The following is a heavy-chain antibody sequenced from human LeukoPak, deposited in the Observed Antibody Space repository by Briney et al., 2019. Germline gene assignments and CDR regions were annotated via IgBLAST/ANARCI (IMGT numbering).Heavy chain of an antibody. V-gene: IGHV4-39*01. Sequence: PSETLSLTCTVSGASVSGSAYYWGWIRQPPGKGLEWIGNIYYSGSTYYNESLESRVTISIDTSKNQFSLKLNSVTAADTAMYYCARLRRYDSSGYYYSFGYYFDYWGQGTLVTVSS. J-gene: IGHJ4*02. CDR3: ARLRRYDSSGYYYSFGYYFDY. D-gene: IGHD3-22*01. CDR2: IYYSGST. CDR1: GASVSGSAYY.